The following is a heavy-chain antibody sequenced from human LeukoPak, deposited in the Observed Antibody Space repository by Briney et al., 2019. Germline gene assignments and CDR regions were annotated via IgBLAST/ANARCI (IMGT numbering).Heavy chain of an antibody. Sequence: SETLSLTCTASGGSISSYYWSWIRQPPGKGLEWIGYIYYSGSTNYNPSLKSRVTISVDTSKNQFSLKLSSVTAAHTAVYYCARVSLYYDILTGYHNWFDPWGQGTLVTVSS. CDR3: ARVSLYYDILTGYHNWFDP. D-gene: IGHD3-9*01. J-gene: IGHJ5*02. CDR2: IYYSGST. V-gene: IGHV4-59*01. CDR1: GGSISSYY.